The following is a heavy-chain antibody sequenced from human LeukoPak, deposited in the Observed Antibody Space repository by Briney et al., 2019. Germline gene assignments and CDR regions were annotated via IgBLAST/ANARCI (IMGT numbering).Heavy chain of an antibody. CDR3: ARHRPREYSGYDPFDY. CDR2: IDPDGTTV. V-gene: IGHV3-74*01. Sequence: GGSLRLSCEGSGFTFRSHWLNWFRQPPGKGPVWVAHIDPDGTTVNYADSVKGRFTVSRDNARNTLYLFMHSLRAEDTAVYFCARHRPREYSGYDPFDYWGRGTLVTVSS. CDR1: GFTFRSHW. J-gene: IGHJ4*02. D-gene: IGHD5-12*01.